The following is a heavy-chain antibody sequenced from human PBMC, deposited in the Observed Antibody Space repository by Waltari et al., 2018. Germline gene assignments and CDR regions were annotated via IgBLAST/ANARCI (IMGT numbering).Heavy chain of an antibody. D-gene: IGHD6-13*01. Sequence: QVQLVQSGAEVKKPGASVKVSCKASGYTFPSYAMHWVRPAPGQRPELKGWINAGNGNTKYSQKFQGRVTITRDTSASTAYMELSSLRSEDTAVYYCARDLEGAAAGSQHTVYYYYGMDVWGQGTTVTVSS. CDR2: INAGNGNT. CDR3: ARDLEGAAAGSQHTVYYYYGMDV. J-gene: IGHJ6*02. V-gene: IGHV1-3*01. CDR1: GYTFPSYA.